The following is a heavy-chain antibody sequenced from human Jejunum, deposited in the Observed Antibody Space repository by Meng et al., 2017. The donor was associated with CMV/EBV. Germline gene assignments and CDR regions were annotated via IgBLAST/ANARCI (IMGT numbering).Heavy chain of an antibody. CDR1: GFIFSNYG. CDR3: AKTPGRWETLDF. D-gene: IGHD1-26*01. CDR2: IRPDTSSD. J-gene: IGHJ4*02. V-gene: IGHV3-30*02. Sequence: ASGFIFSNYGRHWVRQAPGKGLGWVSFIRPDTSSDYYPDSVKGQFTISRDTSKNTLYLQMNSLRAEDMAVYYCAKTPGRWETLDFWGQGTLVTVSS.